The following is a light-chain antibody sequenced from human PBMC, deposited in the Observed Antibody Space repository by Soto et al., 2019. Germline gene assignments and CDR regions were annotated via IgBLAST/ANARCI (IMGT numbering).Light chain of an antibody. V-gene: IGKV1-5*03. CDR1: QSIGSW. Sequence: DIQMTQSPSTLSASVGYRFTITCRASQSIGSWLAWYQQKPGKAPKLLIYKASTLKSGVPSRFSGSGSGTEFTLTISGLQPDDFATYYCQQYNSYPLTFGGGTTVDIK. CDR2: KAS. CDR3: QQYNSYPLT. J-gene: IGKJ4*01.